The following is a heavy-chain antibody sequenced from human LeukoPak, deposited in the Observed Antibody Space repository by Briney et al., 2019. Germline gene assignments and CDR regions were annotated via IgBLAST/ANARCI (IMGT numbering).Heavy chain of an antibody. CDR3: ARDYPDYSNWDYYYYYMDV. CDR2: IYYSGST. D-gene: IGHD4-11*01. Sequence: SETLSLTCTVSGGSISSYYWSWIRQPPGKGLEWIGYIYYSGSTNYNPSLKSRVTISVDTSKNQFSLKLSSVTAADTAVYYCARDYPDYSNWDYYYYYMDVWGKGTTVTVSS. J-gene: IGHJ6*03. V-gene: IGHV4-59*01. CDR1: GGSISSYY.